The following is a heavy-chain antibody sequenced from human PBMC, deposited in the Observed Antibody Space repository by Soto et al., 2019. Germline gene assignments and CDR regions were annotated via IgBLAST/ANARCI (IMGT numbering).Heavy chain of an antibody. CDR2: IYSGGST. V-gene: IGHV3-66*01. Sequence: GSLRLSCAASGFTVSSNYMSWVRQAPGKGLEWVSVIYSGGSTYYADSVKGRFTISRDNSKNTLYLQMNSLRAEDTAVYYCASSYYYDSSGYYPLWYFDLWGRGTLVTVSS. D-gene: IGHD3-22*01. J-gene: IGHJ2*01. CDR3: ASSYYYDSSGYYPLWYFDL. CDR1: GFTVSSNY.